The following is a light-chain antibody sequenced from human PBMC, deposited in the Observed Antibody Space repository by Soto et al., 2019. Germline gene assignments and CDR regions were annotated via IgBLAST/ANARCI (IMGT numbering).Light chain of an antibody. V-gene: IGKV3-15*01. J-gene: IGKJ2*02. CDR1: QSVSSN. Sequence: EIVMTQSPATLSVSPGERATLSCRASQSVSSNLAWYQQKPGQAPRLLIYDASTRATGIPARFSGSGSGTAFTLTISSLLSEDFAVYYCQQYYNWPPWTFGQGTKLEIK. CDR2: DAS. CDR3: QQYYNWPPWT.